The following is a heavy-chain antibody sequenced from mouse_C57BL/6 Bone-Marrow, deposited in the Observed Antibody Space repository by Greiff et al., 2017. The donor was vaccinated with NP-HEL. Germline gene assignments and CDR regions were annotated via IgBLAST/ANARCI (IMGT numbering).Heavy chain of an antibody. CDR1: GYTFTEYS. V-gene: IGHV1-62-2*01. J-gene: IGHJ3*01. CDR2: FYPGSGST. CDR3: ARHGECPYGSPAWFAY. D-gene: IGHD2-10*02. Sequence: QVQLQQSGAELVKPGASVKLSCKASGYTFTEYSIHWVKQRPGQGLEWIGWFYPGSGSTKYNEKFKDKATLTADKSSSTVYMELSRLPSEDSAVYFCARHGECPYGSPAWFAYWGKGTLVTVSA.